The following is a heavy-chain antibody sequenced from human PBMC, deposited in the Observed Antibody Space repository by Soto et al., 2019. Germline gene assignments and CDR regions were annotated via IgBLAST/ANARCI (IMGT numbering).Heavy chain of an antibody. CDR2: VKSKTHGGTT. V-gene: IGHV3-15*07. J-gene: IGHJ4*01. CDR1: GFTFSNAW. CDR3: ITDSCITSIRARFDY. Sequence: GGSLRLSCAASGFTFSNAWSNWVRQAPGKGLEWVGRVKSKTHGGTTDFAAPVKGRFAISRDDSINVVYLEMNSLKTGVIAIFYFITDSCITSIRARFDYWGNGTLVPVSP. D-gene: IGHD3-10*01.